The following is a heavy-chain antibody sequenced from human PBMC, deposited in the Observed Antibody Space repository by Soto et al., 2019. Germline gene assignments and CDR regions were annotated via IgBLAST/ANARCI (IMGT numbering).Heavy chain of an antibody. V-gene: IGHV3-30*18. J-gene: IGHJ6*03. Sequence: GGSLRLSCAASGFTFSSYGMHWVRQAPGKGLEWVAVISYDGSNKYYADSVKGRFTISRDNSKNTLYLQMNSLRAEDTAMYYCAKDHCSGGSCSYYYYYYMDVWGKGTTVTVSS. CDR3: AKDHCSGGSCSYYYYYYMDV. CDR1: GFTFSSYG. D-gene: IGHD2-15*01. CDR2: ISYDGSNK.